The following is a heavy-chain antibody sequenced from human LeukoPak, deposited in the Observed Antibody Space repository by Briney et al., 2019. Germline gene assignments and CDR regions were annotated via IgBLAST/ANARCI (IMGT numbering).Heavy chain of an antibody. CDR1: GYTFTDSY. Sequence: ASVKVSCKASGYTFTDSYMHWVRQAPGRGLEWMGWINPNSGGTSYAQEFQGRATMTRDTSISTAYMELSRLRSDDTAVYYCARASSWYSYGMDVWGQGTTVTVSS. V-gene: IGHV1-2*02. CDR2: INPNSGGT. D-gene: IGHD6-13*01. J-gene: IGHJ6*02. CDR3: ARASSWYSYGMDV.